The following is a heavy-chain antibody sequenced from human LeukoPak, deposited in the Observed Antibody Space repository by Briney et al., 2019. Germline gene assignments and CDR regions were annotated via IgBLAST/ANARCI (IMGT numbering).Heavy chain of an antibody. D-gene: IGHD1-26*01. CDR2: IFGGDSET. Sequence: GESLKISCKGAGFSFSSYWIAWVRQIPGKGLEWMGIIFGGDSETRYSPSFQGQVTMAVDKSISAAFLQWSSLKASDTAMYYCARLDSASYSYWGQGTLVTVSS. CDR3: ARLDSASYSY. J-gene: IGHJ4*02. V-gene: IGHV5-51*01. CDR1: GFSFSSYW.